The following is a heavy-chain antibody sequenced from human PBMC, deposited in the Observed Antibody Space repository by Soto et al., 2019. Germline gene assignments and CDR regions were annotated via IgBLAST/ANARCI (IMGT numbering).Heavy chain of an antibody. D-gene: IGHD5-12*01. CDR3: ARDGSGYSGYDYYYYCMDV. CDR1: GFTFSSYW. CDR2: IKQDGSEK. J-gene: IGHJ6*02. Sequence: RGSLRLSCAASGFTFSSYWMSWVRQAPGKGLEWVANIKQDGSEKYYVDSVKGRFTISRDNAKNSLYLQMNSLRAEYTAVYYCARDGSGYSGYDYYYYCMDVWGQGTTVTVSS. V-gene: IGHV3-7*01.